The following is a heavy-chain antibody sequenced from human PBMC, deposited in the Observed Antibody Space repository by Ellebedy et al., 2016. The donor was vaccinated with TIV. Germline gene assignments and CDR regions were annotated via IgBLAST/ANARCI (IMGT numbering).Heavy chain of an antibody. V-gene: IGHV3-53*04. CDR3: AKGSFPFGDKSERIYSFQY. D-gene: IGHD3-10*01. J-gene: IGHJ4*02. CDR2: GYT. Sequence: GESLKISCTASGFIVSTNHMSWVRQAPGKGLEWVGGYTNYADSVKGRFTISTHNSRNTLYLQMTNLRTKDTAVYYCAKGSFPFGDKSERIYSFQYWGQGTLVTVSS. CDR1: GFIVSTNH.